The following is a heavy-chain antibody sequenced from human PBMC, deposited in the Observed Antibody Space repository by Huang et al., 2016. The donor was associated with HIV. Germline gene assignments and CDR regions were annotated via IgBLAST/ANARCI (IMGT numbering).Heavy chain of an antibody. J-gene: IGHJ4*02. CDR2: ISYDGSNG. V-gene: IGHV3-30*18. D-gene: IGHD2-15*01. CDR3: AKESRWYSDLDN. Sequence: QVQLVESGGGVVQPGRSLRLSCAASGFTFSNFGMYWVRQATGKVLEWVAVISYDGSNGYYSESVKGRFTIYRDNPMHTLYLQMNSLRADDTAVYYCAKESRWYSDLDNWGQGTLVTVSS. CDR1: GFTFSNFG.